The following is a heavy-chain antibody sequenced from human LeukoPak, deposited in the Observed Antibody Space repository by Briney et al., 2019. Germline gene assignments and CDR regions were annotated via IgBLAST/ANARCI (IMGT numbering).Heavy chain of an antibody. CDR2: ISASGVTT. J-gene: IGHJ4*02. Sequence: GGSLRISCAASGFTFSTYAMSWVRQAPGKGLEWVSDISASGVTTSYAEYAKGRFIISRDNSKDTLYLQMNSLRAEDTAIYYCVKGPAAMSNWGQGTLVTVS. D-gene: IGHD6-13*01. CDR1: GFTFSTYA. CDR3: VKGPAAMSN. V-gene: IGHV3-23*01.